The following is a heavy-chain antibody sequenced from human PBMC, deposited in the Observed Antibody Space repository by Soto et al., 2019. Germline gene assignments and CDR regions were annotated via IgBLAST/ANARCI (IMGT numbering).Heavy chain of an antibody. CDR1: GGSISSGGYY. CDR2: IYYSGST. J-gene: IGHJ1*01. Sequence: QVQLQESGPGLVKPSQTLSLTCTVSGGSISSGGYYWSWIRQHPGKGLEWIGYIYYSGSTYYNPSLKSRVTISVDTSKNQFSLKLSSVPAADTAVYYCARTWLAVAGSEYFQHWGQGTLVTVSS. D-gene: IGHD6-19*01. V-gene: IGHV4-31*03. CDR3: ARTWLAVAGSEYFQH.